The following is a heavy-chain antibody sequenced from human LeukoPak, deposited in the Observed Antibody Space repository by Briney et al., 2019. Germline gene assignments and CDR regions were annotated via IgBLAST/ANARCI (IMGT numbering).Heavy chain of an antibody. J-gene: IGHJ4*02. V-gene: IGHV3-20*04. CDR1: GVTFGDYG. CDR2: ITRNGDTT. CDR3: ARVYGWGPTRDLDY. D-gene: IGHD7-27*01. Sequence: GESLRLSCEASGVTFGDYGMSWVRQGRGKGLEWVSGITRNGDTTSYADSVNGRFTISRDNAKNCLYLEMNSLRAEDTAFYYCARVYGWGPTRDLDYWGQGILVTVSS.